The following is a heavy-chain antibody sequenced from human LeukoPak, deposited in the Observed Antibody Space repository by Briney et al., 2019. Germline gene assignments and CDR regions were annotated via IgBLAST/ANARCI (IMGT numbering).Heavy chain of an antibody. V-gene: IGHV3-33*06. Sequence: RGGSLRLSCAASGFTFSRNGMHWVRQAPGKGLEWVAVIWYDGSNEYYADSVKGRFTVSRDNSKNTMYLQMNSLRAEDTAVYYCAKDRDYIMGIVDYWGQGTLVTVSS. CDR1: GFTFSRNG. CDR2: IWYDGSNE. J-gene: IGHJ4*02. D-gene: IGHD4/OR15-4a*01. CDR3: AKDRDYIMGIVDY.